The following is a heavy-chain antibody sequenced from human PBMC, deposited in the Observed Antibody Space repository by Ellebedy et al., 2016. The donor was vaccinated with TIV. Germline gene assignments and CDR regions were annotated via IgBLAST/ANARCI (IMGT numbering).Heavy chain of an antibody. CDR1: GGYISSNF. CDR2: VFYSGTI. CDR3: AAFRAGYSGSDWAGDY. V-gene: IGHV4-59*01. D-gene: IGHD5-12*01. J-gene: IGHJ4*02. Sequence: SETLSLTCTVSGGYISSNFWGWIRQPPGKGLEWIGYVFYSGTINYSPSLMSRATISLEPSKNSFSLKLNSVTAADTAVYYCAAFRAGYSGSDWAGDYWGQGTLVSVSS.